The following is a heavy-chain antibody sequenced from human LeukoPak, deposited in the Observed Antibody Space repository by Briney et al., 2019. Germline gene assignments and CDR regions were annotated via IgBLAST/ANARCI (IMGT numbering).Heavy chain of an antibody. CDR1: GGTLSSYA. Sequence: SVKVSCKASGGTLSSYAISWVRQAPGQGLEWMGGITPIFGTANYAQKFQGRVTITADESTSTAYMELSSLRSEDTAVYYCARKYCSGGSCQINNWFDPWGQGTLVTVSS. J-gene: IGHJ5*02. D-gene: IGHD2-15*01. V-gene: IGHV1-69*01. CDR3: ARKYCSGGSCQINNWFDP. CDR2: ITPIFGTA.